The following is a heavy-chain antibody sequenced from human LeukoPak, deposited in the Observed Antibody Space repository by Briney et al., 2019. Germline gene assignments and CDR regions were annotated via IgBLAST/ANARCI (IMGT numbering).Heavy chain of an antibody. Sequence: PGGSLRLSCAASGFTFSSYGMHWVRQAPGKGLEWVAFIRYDGSNKYYADSVKGRFTISRDNSKNTLYLQMNGLRAEDTAVYYCASGRLLSYFDYWGQGTLVTVSS. CDR3: ASGRLLSYFDY. CDR1: GFTFSSYG. V-gene: IGHV3-30*02. J-gene: IGHJ4*02. CDR2: IRYDGSNK. D-gene: IGHD1-26*01.